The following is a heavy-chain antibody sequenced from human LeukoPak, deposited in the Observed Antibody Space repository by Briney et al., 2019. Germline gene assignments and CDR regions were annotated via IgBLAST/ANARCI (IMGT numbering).Heavy chain of an antibody. CDR3: AKPPRVVVVTAFDS. J-gene: IGHJ4*02. CDR1: GFTFSSYA. D-gene: IGHD2-21*02. CDR2: ITGSGSST. V-gene: IGHV3-23*01. Sequence: GGSLRLSCAASGFTFSSYAMTWVRQAPGKGLEWVSSITGSGSSTYYADSVKGRFTISRDNSKNMVYVQMNSLRAEDTAVYFCAKPPRVVVVTAFDSWGQGTLVSVSS.